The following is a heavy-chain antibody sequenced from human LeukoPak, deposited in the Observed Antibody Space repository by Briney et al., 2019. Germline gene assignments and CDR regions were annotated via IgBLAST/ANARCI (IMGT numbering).Heavy chain of an antibody. CDR1: GFTFSSYA. CDR3: ARDTSDSSGYLPSGYFDY. D-gene: IGHD3-22*01. CDR2: ISYDGSNK. J-gene: IGHJ4*02. V-gene: IGHV3-30*04. Sequence: PGGSLRLSCAASGFTFSSYAMHWVRQAPGKGLEWVAVISYDGSNKYYADSVKGRFTISRDNSKNTLYLQMNSLRAEDTAVYYCARDTSDSSGYLPSGYFDYWGQGTLVTVSS.